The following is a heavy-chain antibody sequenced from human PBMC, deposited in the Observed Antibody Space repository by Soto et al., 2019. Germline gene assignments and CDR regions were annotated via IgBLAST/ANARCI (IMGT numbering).Heavy chain of an antibody. V-gene: IGHV3-23*01. J-gene: IGHJ6*03. Sequence: PGGSLRLSCAASRFTFNRHGMHWVRQAPDKGLEWVSAISGSGGSTYYADSVKGRFTISRDNSKNTLYLQMNSLRAEDTAVYYCAKDTQPSHYDFWSGSPTPMDVWGKGTTVTVSS. CDR1: RFTFNRHG. CDR2: ISGSGGST. CDR3: AKDTQPSHYDFWSGSPTPMDV. D-gene: IGHD3-3*01.